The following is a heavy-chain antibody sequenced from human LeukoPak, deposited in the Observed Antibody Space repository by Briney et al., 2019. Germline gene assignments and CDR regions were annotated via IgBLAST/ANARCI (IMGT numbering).Heavy chain of an antibody. CDR1: GYTFTSYG. Sequence: ASVKVSCKASGYTFTSYGINWVRQAPGQGLEWMGWISTYNGDTNYAQKLQGRVTMTTDTSTSTAYMELRSLRSDDTAVYYCARVSYYNRGVYNTKNVFNIGAKGKMATVSS. CDR2: ISTYNGDT. CDR3: ARVSYYNRGVYNTKNVFNI. V-gene: IGHV1-18*01. J-gene: IGHJ3*02. D-gene: IGHD3-22*01.